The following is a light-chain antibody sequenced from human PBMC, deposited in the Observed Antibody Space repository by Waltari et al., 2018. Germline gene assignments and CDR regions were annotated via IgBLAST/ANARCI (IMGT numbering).Light chain of an antibody. CDR3: QQRTNWWT. CDR2: DAS. V-gene: IGKV3-11*01. J-gene: IGKJ1*01. Sequence: EIVLTQSPATLSLSAGERATLSCRVSQSVNINLAWYQQRPGQAPRLLIYDASTRANGIPARFSGSGSGTDFTLTISSLEPEDFAIYYCQQRTNWWTFGQGTRV. CDR1: QSVNIN.